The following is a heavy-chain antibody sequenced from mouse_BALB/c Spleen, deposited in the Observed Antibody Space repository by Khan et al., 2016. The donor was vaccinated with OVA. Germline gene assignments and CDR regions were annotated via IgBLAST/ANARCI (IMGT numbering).Heavy chain of an antibody. J-gene: IGHJ3*01. CDR1: GFTFSSYS. Sequence: EVQLVESGGDLVKPGGSLKLSCAASGFTFSSYSMSWVRQTPDKRLEWVATISSGGDYTYYPDSVKGRFTISRDKAKNTLYLQMISLKSEDTAMCYCASHLTGSFAYWGQGTLVTVSA. CDR3: ASHLTGSFAY. CDR2: ISSGGDYT. V-gene: IGHV5-6*01. D-gene: IGHD4-1*01.